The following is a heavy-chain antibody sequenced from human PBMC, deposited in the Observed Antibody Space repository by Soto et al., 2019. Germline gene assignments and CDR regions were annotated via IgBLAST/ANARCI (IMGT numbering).Heavy chain of an antibody. CDR2: IFYSGST. V-gene: IGHV4-39*07. CDR1: GGSISSSSYY. CDR3: ARDMSNYYGSGSYVYGMDV. D-gene: IGHD3-10*01. J-gene: IGHJ6*02. Sequence: SETLSLTCTVSGGSISSSSYYWGWIRQPPGKGLEWIGSIFYSGSTYYNPSLKSRVTISVDTSKNQFSLKLSSVTAADTAVYYCARDMSNYYGSGSYVYGMDVWGQGTTVTVSS.